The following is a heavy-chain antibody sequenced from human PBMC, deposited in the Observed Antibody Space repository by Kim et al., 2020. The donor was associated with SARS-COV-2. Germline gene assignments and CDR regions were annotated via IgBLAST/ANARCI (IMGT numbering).Heavy chain of an antibody. CDR2: IYYSGST. CDR1: GGSISSSSYY. Sequence: SETLSLTCTVSGGSISSSSYYWGWIRQPPGKGLEWIGSIYYSGSTYYNPSLKSRVTISVDTSKNQFSLKLSSVTAADTAVYYCRVAAAGGYYYYGMDVWGQGTTVTVSS. J-gene: IGHJ6*02. CDR3: RVAAAGGYYYYGMDV. V-gene: IGHV4-39*01. D-gene: IGHD6-13*01.